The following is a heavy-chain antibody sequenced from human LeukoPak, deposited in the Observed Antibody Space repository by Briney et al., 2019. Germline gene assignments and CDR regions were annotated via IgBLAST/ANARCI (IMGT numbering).Heavy chain of an antibody. CDR3: ARQNWNGLTYNWFDP. J-gene: IGHJ5*02. D-gene: IGHD1-1*01. CDR1: GGSISSYY. Sequence: NPSETLSLTCTVSGGSISSYYWSWIRQPPGKGLEWIGYIYYSGSTNYNPSLKSRVTISVDTSKNQFSLKLSSVTAADTAAYYCARQNWNGLTYNWFDPWGQGTLVTVSS. CDR2: IYYSGST. V-gene: IGHV4-59*08.